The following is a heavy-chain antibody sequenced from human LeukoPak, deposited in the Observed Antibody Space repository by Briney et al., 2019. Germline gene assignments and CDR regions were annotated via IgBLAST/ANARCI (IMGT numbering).Heavy chain of an antibody. CDR1: GGSFSGYY. V-gene: IGHV4-34*01. J-gene: IGHJ4*02. Sequence: SETLSLTCAVYGGSFSGYYWSWIRQPPGKGLEWIGEINHSGSTNYNPSLKSRVTISVDTSKNQFSLKLSSVTAADTAVYYCARRPLLRWVIGFDYWGQGTLLTVSS. D-gene: IGHD3-16*02. CDR3: ARRPLLRWVIGFDY. CDR2: INHSGST.